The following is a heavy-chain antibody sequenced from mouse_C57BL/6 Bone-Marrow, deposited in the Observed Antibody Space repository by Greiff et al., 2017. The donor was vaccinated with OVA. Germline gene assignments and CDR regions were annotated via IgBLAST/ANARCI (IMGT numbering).Heavy chain of an antibody. V-gene: IGHV1-55*01. CDR2: IYPGSGST. CDR3: ARIRGNYGYDNAMDY. Sequence: VQLQQPGAELVKPGASVKMSCKASGYTFTSYWITWVKQRPGQGLEWIGDIYPGSGSTNYNEKFKSKATLTVDTSSSTAYMQLSSLTSEDSAVYYCARIRGNYGYDNAMDYWGQGTSVTVSS. J-gene: IGHJ4*01. D-gene: IGHD2-2*01. CDR1: GYTFTSYW.